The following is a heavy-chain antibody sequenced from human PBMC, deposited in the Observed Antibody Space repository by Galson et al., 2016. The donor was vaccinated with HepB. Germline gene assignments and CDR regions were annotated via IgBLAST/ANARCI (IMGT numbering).Heavy chain of an antibody. D-gene: IGHD2-21*01. CDR3: ASIVVVSSAPTNYFDY. Sequence: ETLSLTCSVSGGSISSTTYYWVWIRQSPGKGPEWIGSINYSGDTYYDESLKSRVTISVDTTKSQSSLRLRSVTAADTAVYYCASIVVVSSAPTNYFDYWGQGMLVTVSS. CDR2: INYSGDT. J-gene: IGHJ4*02. V-gene: IGHV4-39*01. CDR1: GGSISSTTYY.